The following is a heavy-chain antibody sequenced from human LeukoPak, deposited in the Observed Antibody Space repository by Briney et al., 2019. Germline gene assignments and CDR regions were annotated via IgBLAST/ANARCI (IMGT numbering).Heavy chain of an antibody. V-gene: IGHV3-21*05. CDR3: ARDYWGSSDY. D-gene: IGHD7-27*01. J-gene: IGHJ4*02. Sequence: PGGSLRLSCAASGISFSTYAMNWVRQTPGKRLEWTSDIGRRSNDIHYADSVKGRFTISRDNAKNSLFLQMNSLRAEDTAVYYCARDYWGSSDYWGQGTLVTVTP. CDR2: IGRRSNDI. CDR1: GISFSTYA.